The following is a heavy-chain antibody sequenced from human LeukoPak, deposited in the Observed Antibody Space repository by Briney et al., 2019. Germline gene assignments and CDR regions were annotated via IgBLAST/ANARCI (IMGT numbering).Heavy chain of an antibody. CDR1: GGSISSYY. CDR2: IYYSGST. Sequence: PSVTLSLTCTVSGGSISSYYWSWIRQPPGKGLEWIGYIYYSGSTNYNPSLKSRVTISVDTSKNQFSLKLSSVTAADTAVYYCARGQWLVQKPYYYYYMDVWGKGTTVTASS. CDR3: ARGQWLVQKPYYYYYMDV. D-gene: IGHD6-19*01. V-gene: IGHV4-59*01. J-gene: IGHJ6*03.